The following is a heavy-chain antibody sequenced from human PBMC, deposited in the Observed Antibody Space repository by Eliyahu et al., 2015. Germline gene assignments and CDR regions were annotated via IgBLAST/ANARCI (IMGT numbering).Heavy chain of an antibody. CDR2: IYYTGST. CDR3: ARHDMFQGSRVIDP. D-gene: IGHD3-10*01. J-gene: IGHJ5*02. CDR1: GXSIXSSSYY. Sequence: QLQLXXSXPGLVKPSETLSLTCTVSGXSIXSSSYYWGWIRQPPGKGLEWIGTIYYTGSTYYNPSLKSRVTISVDTSKNQFSLKLSSVTAADTAVYYCARHDMFQGSRVIDPWGQGTLVTVSS. V-gene: IGHV4-39*01.